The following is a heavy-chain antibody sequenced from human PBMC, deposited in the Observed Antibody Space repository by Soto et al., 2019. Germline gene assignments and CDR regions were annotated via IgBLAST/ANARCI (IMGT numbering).Heavy chain of an antibody. CDR2: ISYDGSNK. CDR1: GFTFSSYG. J-gene: IGHJ6*04. D-gene: IGHD3-22*01. CDR3: AKDLVIPNVDYYYGMDV. Sequence: GGSLRLSCAASGFTFSSYGMHWVRQAPGKGLEWVAVISYDGSNKYYADSVKGRFTISRDNSKNTLYLQMNSLRAEDTAVYYCAKDLVIPNVDYYYGMDVWGKGTTVTVSS. V-gene: IGHV3-30*18.